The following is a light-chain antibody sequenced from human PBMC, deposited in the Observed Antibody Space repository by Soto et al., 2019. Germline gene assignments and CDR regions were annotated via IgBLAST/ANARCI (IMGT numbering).Light chain of an antibody. V-gene: IGLV2-14*03. CDR2: DVT. Sequence: QSVLTQPASVSGSPGQSITVSCTGTSSDFGGYNYVSWYQQHPGKAPRLLIYDVTNRPSGVSNRFSGSKSGNTASLTFFGLQAEDEADYYCSSYRRGSTYGFGTGTKVTVL. CDR1: SSDFGGYNY. J-gene: IGLJ1*01. CDR3: SSYRRGSTYG.